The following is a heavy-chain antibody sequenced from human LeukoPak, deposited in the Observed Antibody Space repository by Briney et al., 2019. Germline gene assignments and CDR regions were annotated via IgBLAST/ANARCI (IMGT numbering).Heavy chain of an antibody. Sequence: SETLSLTCTVSGGSISSSSYYWGWIRQPPGKGLEWIGSIYYSGSTYYNPSLKSRVTISVDTSKNQFSLKLSSVTAADTAVYYCARGGGYGGNFDYWGQGTLVTVSS. V-gene: IGHV4-39*07. D-gene: IGHD4-23*01. J-gene: IGHJ4*02. CDR3: ARGGGYGGNFDY. CDR1: GGSISSSSYY. CDR2: IYYSGST.